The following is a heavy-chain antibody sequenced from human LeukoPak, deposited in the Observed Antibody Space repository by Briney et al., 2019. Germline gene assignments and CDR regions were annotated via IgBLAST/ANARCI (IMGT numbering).Heavy chain of an antibody. J-gene: IGHJ1*01. V-gene: IGHV3-48*01. CDR3: ARSAPTPEWEPRNFQH. CDR2: ISSSSTTI. CDR1: GFTFSSYS. D-gene: IGHD1-26*01. Sequence: PGGSLRLSCAASGFTFSSYSMMWVRQAPGKGLEWVSYISSSSTTIHYADSVKGRFTISRDNAKNSVYLQMNSLRAEDTAVYYCARSAPTPEWEPRNFQHWGQGTLVTVSS.